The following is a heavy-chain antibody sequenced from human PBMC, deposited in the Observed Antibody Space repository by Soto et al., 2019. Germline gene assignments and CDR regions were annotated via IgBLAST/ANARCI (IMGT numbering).Heavy chain of an antibody. D-gene: IGHD3-3*01. Sequence: QVRLQQSGPGLVKPSQTLSLTCAISGDSVSSNSAAWNWIRQSPSRGLEWLGRTYYRSKWYNDYAVSVKSRIPISPDTSKNQFSLQLNSVTPEDTAVYYCARGDFWSGPTTPNAFDILGQGTMVTVSS. CDR1: GDSVSSNSAA. J-gene: IGHJ3*02. CDR2: TYYRSKWYN. V-gene: IGHV6-1*01. CDR3: ARGDFWSGPTTPNAFDI.